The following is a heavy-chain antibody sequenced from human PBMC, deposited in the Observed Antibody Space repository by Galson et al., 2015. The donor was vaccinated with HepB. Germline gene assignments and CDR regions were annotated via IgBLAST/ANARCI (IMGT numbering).Heavy chain of an antibody. D-gene: IGHD5-18*01. CDR1: GYTFISYG. J-gene: IGHJ4*02. V-gene: IGHV1-18*04. Sequence: SVKVPCKASGYTFISYGISWVRQAPGQGLEWMGWISAYNGNTNYAQKLQGRVAMTTDTSTSTAYMELRSLRSDDTAVYYCARVTEYYFDYWGQGTLVTVSS. CDR2: ISAYNGNT. CDR3: ARVTEYYFDY.